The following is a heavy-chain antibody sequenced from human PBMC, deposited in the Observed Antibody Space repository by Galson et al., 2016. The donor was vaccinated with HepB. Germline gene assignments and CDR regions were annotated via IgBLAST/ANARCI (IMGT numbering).Heavy chain of an antibody. D-gene: IGHD6-19*01. V-gene: IGHV1-8*02. J-gene: IGHJ4*02. CDR1: GYSFTNFH. Sequence: SVKVSCKASGYSFTNFHINWIRQGPGQGLEWMGWVNPKSGNTALAQRFQGRLTMTTDTPTATASMALSGLTSDDTAIYYCARDLRQWLAQLDYWGQGSLVTVSS. CDR3: ARDLRQWLAQLDY. CDR2: VNPKSGNT.